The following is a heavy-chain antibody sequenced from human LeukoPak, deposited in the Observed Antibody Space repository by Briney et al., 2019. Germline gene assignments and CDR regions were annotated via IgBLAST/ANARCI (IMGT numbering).Heavy chain of an antibody. CDR3: ARDKIVGPTTLDY. Sequence: GGSLRLSCAASGFTFSSYWMSWVRQAPGKGLEWVANIKQDGYEKYYVDSVKGRFTISRDNAKNSLYLQMNSLRADDTAIYYCARDKIVGPTTLDYWGQGTLVTVSS. CDR1: GFTFSSYW. CDR2: IKQDGYEK. V-gene: IGHV3-7*01. J-gene: IGHJ4*02. D-gene: IGHD1-26*01.